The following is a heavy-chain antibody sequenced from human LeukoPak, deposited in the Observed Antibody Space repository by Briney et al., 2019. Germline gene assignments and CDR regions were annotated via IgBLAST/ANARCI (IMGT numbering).Heavy chain of an antibody. Sequence: PGGSLRLSCAASGFTFSSYSMNWVRQAGGKGREWVSYISSSSSTIDYADSVKGRFTISRDNAKNSLYLQMNSLRAEDTAVYYCARGGGSIGYYYYYMDVWGKGTTVTVSS. CDR2: ISSSSSTI. CDR3: ARGGGSIGYYYYYMDV. CDR1: GFTFSSYS. J-gene: IGHJ6*03. D-gene: IGHD2-15*01. V-gene: IGHV3-48*01.